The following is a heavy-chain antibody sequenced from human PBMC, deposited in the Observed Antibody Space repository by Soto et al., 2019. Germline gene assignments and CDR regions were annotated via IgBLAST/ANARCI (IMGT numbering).Heavy chain of an antibody. CDR2: ISGSGGST. CDR1: GFTFSSYA. D-gene: IGHD4-17*01. J-gene: IGHJ6*03. Sequence: GGSLRLSCAASGFTFSSYAMSWVRQAPGKGLEWVSAISGSGGSTYYADSVKGRFTISRDNSKNTLYLQMNSLRAEDTAVYYCANSLRSYYYYMDVWGKGTTVTVSS. CDR3: ANSLRSYYYYMDV. V-gene: IGHV3-23*01.